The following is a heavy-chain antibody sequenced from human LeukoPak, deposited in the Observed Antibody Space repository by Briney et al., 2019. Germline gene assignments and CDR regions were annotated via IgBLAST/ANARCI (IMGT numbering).Heavy chain of an antibody. V-gene: IGHV3-53*01. CDR2: IYSGGST. D-gene: IGHD3-10*01. Sequence: GGSLRLSCAASGFTVSSNYMSWVRQAPGKGLEWVSVIYSGGSTYYADSVKGRFTISRDNSKNTLYLQMNSLRAEDTAVYYCAREHVWFGENYFDYWGQGTLVTVSS. J-gene: IGHJ4*02. CDR3: AREHVWFGENYFDY. CDR1: GFTVSSNY.